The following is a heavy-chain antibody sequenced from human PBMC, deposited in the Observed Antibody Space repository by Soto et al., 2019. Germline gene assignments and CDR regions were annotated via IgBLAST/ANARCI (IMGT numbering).Heavy chain of an antibody. CDR2: ISYDGSNK. J-gene: IGHJ4*02. CDR3: AKDLVGYCTNGVCYTGY. CDR1: GFTFSSYG. D-gene: IGHD2-8*01. V-gene: IGHV3-30*18. Sequence: WASLRLSCAASGFTFSSYGMHWARQAPGKGLEWVAVISYDGSNKYYADSVKGRFNKSRDNYMNTLYLQMNSLRAEDTAVYYCAKDLVGYCTNGVCYTGYWGQGT.